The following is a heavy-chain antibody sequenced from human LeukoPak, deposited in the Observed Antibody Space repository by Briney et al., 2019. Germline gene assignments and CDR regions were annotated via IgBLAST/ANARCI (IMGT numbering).Heavy chain of an antibody. CDR3: ARGTSGLVTTNDY. CDR1: GYTFTSYG. J-gene: IGHJ4*02. V-gene: IGHV7-4-1*02. D-gene: IGHD3/OR15-3a*01. Sequence: VASVKVSCKASGYTFTSYGISWVRQAPGQGLQWMGWINTNTGNPTYVQGFTGRLVFSLDTSVSTAYLQITSLKSEDTAVYYCARGTSGLVTTNDYWGQGTLVTVSS. CDR2: INTNTGNP.